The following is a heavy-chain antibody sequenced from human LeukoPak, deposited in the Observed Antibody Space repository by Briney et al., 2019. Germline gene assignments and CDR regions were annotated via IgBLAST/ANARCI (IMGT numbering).Heavy chain of an antibody. Sequence: SESLSLTCTVSGGSISSYYWSWIRQPPGKGLEWIGYIYYSGSTNYNPSLKSRVTISVGTSKNQFSLKLSSVTAADTAVYYCARGPYSSEHWGQGTLVTVSS. V-gene: IGHV4-59*01. J-gene: IGHJ4*02. CDR3: ARGPYSSEH. CDR2: IYYSGST. D-gene: IGHD6-19*01. CDR1: GGSISSYY.